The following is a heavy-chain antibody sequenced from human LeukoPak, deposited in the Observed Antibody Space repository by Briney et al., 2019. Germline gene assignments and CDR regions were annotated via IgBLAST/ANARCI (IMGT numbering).Heavy chain of an antibody. Sequence: ASVKVSCKASGGTFSSYAISWVRQAPGQGLEWMGGIIPIFGTANYAQKFQGRVTITTDESTSTAYMELNSLRSEDTAVYYCASSKYYYDSSGRRQDAFDIWGQGTMVTVSS. V-gene: IGHV1-69*05. CDR3: ASSKYYYDSSGRRQDAFDI. CDR2: IIPIFGTA. J-gene: IGHJ3*02. D-gene: IGHD3-22*01. CDR1: GGTFSSYA.